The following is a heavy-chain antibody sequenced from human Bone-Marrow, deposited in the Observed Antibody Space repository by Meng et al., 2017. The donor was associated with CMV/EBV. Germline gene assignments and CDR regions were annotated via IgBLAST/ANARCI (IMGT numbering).Heavy chain of an antibody. Sequence: ASVKVSCKASGYTFTSYDINWVRQATGQGLEWMGWMNPNSGNTGYAQKFQGRVTMTRNTSISTAYMELRGLRSDDAAIYFCAKAGAKVVPTAIPRHYFGLDVWGQGPTVTVYS. D-gene: IGHD2-2*02. J-gene: IGHJ6*01. CDR1: GYTFTSYD. CDR2: MNPNSGNT. V-gene: IGHV1-8*01. CDR3: AKAGAKVVPTAIPRHYFGLDV.